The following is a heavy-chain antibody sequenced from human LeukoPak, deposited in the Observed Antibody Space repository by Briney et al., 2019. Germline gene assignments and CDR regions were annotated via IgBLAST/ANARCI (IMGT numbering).Heavy chain of an antibody. CDR2: INPNSGGT. D-gene: IGHD5-12*01. CDR1: GYTFTGYY. CDR3: ARDIVATRDYYYYYMDV. V-gene: IGHV1-2*02. Sequence: GASVKVSCKASGYTFTGYYMHWVRQAPGQGLEWMGWINPNSGGTNYAQKFQGRVTMTRGTSISTAYMELSRLRSDDTAVYYCARDIVATRDYYYYYMDVWGKGTTVTVSS. J-gene: IGHJ6*03.